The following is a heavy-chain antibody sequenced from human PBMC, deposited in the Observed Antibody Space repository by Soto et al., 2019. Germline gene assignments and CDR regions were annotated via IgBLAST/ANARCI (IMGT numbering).Heavy chain of an antibody. V-gene: IGHV1-3*05. CDR1: GYTFTGYA. Sequence: QVQLVQSGAEEKKPGASVKVSCKASGYTFTGYAMHWVRQAPGQRLEWMGWINAGNGNTKYSQKFQGRVTITRDTSASTAYMELSSLRSEDTAVYYVARAVAVAADFDYWGQGTLVTVSS. CDR2: INAGNGNT. J-gene: IGHJ4*02. D-gene: IGHD6-19*01. CDR3: ARAVAVAADFDY.